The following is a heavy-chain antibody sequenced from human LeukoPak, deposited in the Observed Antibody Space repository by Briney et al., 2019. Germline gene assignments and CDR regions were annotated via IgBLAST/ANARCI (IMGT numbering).Heavy chain of an antibody. Sequence: GGSLRLSCAASGFTFSDYYMSWIRQAPGKGLEWVSYISSSGSTTYYADSVKGRFTISRDNAKNSLYLQMNSLRAEDTAVYYCARVSQEYQLLYGPYFDYWGQGTLVTVSS. V-gene: IGHV3-11*01. CDR1: GFTFSDYY. CDR2: ISSSGSTT. D-gene: IGHD2-2*02. CDR3: ARVSQEYQLLYGPYFDY. J-gene: IGHJ4*02.